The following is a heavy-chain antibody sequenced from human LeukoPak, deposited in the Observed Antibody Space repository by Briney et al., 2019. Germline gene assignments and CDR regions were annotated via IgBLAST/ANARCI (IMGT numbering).Heavy chain of an antibody. V-gene: IGHV3-30-3*01. CDR1: GFTFSSYA. CDR3: ASPECIAEADCV. CDR2: ISYDGSNK. Sequence: GGSLRLSCAASGFTFSSYAMHWVRQAPGKGLEWVAVISYDGSNKYYADSVKGRFTISRDNSKNTLYLQMNSPRAEDTAVYYCASPECIAEADCVWGQGTLVTVSS. D-gene: IGHD6-13*01. J-gene: IGHJ4*02.